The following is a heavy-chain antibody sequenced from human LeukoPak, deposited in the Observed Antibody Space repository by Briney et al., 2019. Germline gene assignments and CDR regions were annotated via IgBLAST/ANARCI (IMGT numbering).Heavy chain of an antibody. CDR3: ARGGEHYYFDY. CDR1: GGTFSSYA. J-gene: IGHJ4*02. Sequence: ASVKVSCKASGGTFSSYAISWVRQAPGQGLEWMGGIIPIFGTANYAQKFQGRVTITADESTSTAYMELSRLRSDDTAVYYCARGGEHYYFDYWGQGTLVTVSS. CDR2: IIPIFGTA. V-gene: IGHV1-69*13.